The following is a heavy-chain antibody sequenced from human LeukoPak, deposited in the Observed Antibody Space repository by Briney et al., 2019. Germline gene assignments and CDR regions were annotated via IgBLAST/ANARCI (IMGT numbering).Heavy chain of an antibody. CDR1: GYTFTSYG. J-gene: IGHJ3*02. V-gene: IGHV1-18*04. D-gene: IGHD6-13*01. Sequence: ASVKVSCKASGYTFTSYGISWVRQAPGQGLEWMGWISAYNGNTNYAQKLQGRVTMTTDTSTSTAYMELRGLRSDDTAVYYCARNIAAAGPPHAFDIWGQGTMVTVSS. CDR3: ARNIAAAGPPHAFDI. CDR2: ISAYNGNT.